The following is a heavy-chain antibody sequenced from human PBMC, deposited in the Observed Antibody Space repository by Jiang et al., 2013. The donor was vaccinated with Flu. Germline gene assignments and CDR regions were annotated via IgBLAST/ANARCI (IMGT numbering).Heavy chain of an antibody. CDR2: IYPGDSDT. CDR3: ARQMQDTAMAGNAFDI. CDR1: GYSFTSYW. V-gene: IGHV5-51*01. Sequence: GAEVKKPGESLKISCKGSGYSFTSYWIGWVRQMPGKGLEWMGIIYPGDSDTRYSPSFQGQVTISADKSISTAYLQWSSLKASDTAMYYCARQMQDTAMAGNAFDIWGQGTMVTVSS. D-gene: IGHD5-18*01. J-gene: IGHJ3*02.